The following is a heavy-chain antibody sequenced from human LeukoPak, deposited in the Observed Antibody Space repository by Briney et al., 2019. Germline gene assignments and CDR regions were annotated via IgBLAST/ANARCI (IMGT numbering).Heavy chain of an antibody. D-gene: IGHD6-13*01. Sequence: ASAKVSCKASGYTFTGYYMHWVRQAPGQGLEWMGWINPNSGGTNYAQKFQGRVTMTRDTSISTAYMELSRLRSDDTAVYYCARFIAALNAFDIWGQGTMVTVSS. CDR2: INPNSGGT. V-gene: IGHV1-2*02. J-gene: IGHJ3*02. CDR3: ARFIAALNAFDI. CDR1: GYTFTGYY.